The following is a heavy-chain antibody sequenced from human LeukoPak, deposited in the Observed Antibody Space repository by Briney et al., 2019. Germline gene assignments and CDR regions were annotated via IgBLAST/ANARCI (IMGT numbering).Heavy chain of an antibody. CDR1: GFTVNNNY. J-gene: IGHJ4*02. CDR3: VSDILRNFDY. CDR2: IYSGGST. V-gene: IGHV3-53*01. D-gene: IGHD2-21*01. Sequence: PGGSLRLSCAASGFTVNNNYMSWVRPAPGKGLEWVSIIYSGGSTKYADSVKGRFTISRDTSKNTLHLQMNSLSAEDSAVYYCVSDILRNFDYWGQGTLVTVSS.